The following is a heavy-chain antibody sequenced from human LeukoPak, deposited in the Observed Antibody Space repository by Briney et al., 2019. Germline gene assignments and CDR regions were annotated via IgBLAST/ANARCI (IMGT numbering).Heavy chain of an antibody. J-gene: IGHJ4*02. CDR1: GYTFTSYG. CDR2: ISAYNGNT. V-gene: IGHV1-18*01. D-gene: IGHD2-2*01. Sequence: ASVKVSCKASGYTFTSYGISWVRQAPGQGLEWMGWISAYNGNTNYAQKLQGRVTMTTGTSTSTAYMELRSLRSDDTAVYYCARAGADIVVVPAAMDYWGQGTLVTVSS. CDR3: ARAGADIVVVPAAMDY.